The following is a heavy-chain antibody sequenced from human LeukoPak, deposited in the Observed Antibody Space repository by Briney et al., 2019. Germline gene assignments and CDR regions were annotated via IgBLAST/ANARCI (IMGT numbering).Heavy chain of an antibody. CDR2: ISSSSSYI. Sequence: GGSLRLSCAASGFTFSSYSMNWVRQAAGKGLEWVSSISSSSSYIYYADSVKGRFSISRDNAKNSQYLQMNSLRAEDTAVYYCARGGIAVAGTVYWGQGTLVTVSS. J-gene: IGHJ4*02. CDR3: ARGGIAVAGTVY. D-gene: IGHD6-19*01. CDR1: GFTFSSYS. V-gene: IGHV3-21*01.